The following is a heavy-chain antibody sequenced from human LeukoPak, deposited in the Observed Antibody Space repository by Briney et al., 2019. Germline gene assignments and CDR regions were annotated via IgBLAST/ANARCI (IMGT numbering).Heavy chain of an antibody. CDR2: INHSGST. Sequence: SETLSLTCAVYGGSFSGYYWSWLRQPPGKGLEWIGEINHSGSTNYNPSLKSRVTISVDTSKNQFSLKLSSVTAADTAVYYCARDNSSSWYWAKVTRNWFDPWCQGTLVTVSS. V-gene: IGHV4-34*01. CDR1: GGSFSGYY. CDR3: ARDNSSSWYWAKVTRNWFDP. J-gene: IGHJ5*02. D-gene: IGHD6-13*01.